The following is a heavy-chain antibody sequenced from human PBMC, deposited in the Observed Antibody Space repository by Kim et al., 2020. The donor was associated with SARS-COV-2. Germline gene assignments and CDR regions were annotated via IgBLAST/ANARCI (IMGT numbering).Heavy chain of an antibody. D-gene: IGHD3-3*01. J-gene: IGHJ6*02. V-gene: IGHV3-7*01. CDR2: IKQDGSEK. Sequence: GGSLRLSCAASGFTFSSYWMSWVRQAPGKGLEWVANIKQDGSEKYYVDSVKGRFTISRDNAKNSLYLQMNSLRAEDTAVYYCARQGWGDFWSFMDVWGQGTTVTVSS. CDR1: GFTFSSYW. CDR3: ARQGWGDFWSFMDV.